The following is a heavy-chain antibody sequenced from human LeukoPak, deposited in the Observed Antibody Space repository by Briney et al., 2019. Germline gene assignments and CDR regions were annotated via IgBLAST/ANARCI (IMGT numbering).Heavy chain of an antibody. D-gene: IGHD3-22*01. CDR3: AKTIYDSSGYYYFDY. CDR1: GFTFSSYA. J-gene: IGHJ4*02. V-gene: IGHV3-23*01. Sequence: GGSLRLSCAASGFTFSSYAMSWVRQAPGKGLEWVSAISGSGGSTYYADSVKGRFTTSRDNSKNTLYLQMNSLRAEDTAVYYCAKTIYDSSGYYYFDYWGQGTLVTVSS. CDR2: ISGSGGST.